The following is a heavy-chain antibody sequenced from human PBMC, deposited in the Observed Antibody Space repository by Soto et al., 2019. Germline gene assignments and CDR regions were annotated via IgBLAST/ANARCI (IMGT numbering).Heavy chain of an antibody. CDR1: GGSFSGYY. CDR3: AMTTTVTTELDY. Sequence: SETLSLTCAVYGGSFSGYYWSWIRQPPGKGLEWIGEINHSGSTNYNPSLKSRVTISVDTSKNQFSLKLSSVTAADTAVYYCAMTTTVTTELDYWGQGTLVTVSS. D-gene: IGHD4-17*01. J-gene: IGHJ4*02. V-gene: IGHV4-34*01. CDR2: INHSGST.